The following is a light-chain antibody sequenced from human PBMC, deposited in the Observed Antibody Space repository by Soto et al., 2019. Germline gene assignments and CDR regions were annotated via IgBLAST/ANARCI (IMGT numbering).Light chain of an antibody. CDR2: LNSDGSH. V-gene: IGLV4-69*01. Sequence: QLVLTQPPSASASLGASVKLTCTLSSGHNSYAIAWHQQQPEKGPRYLMKLNSDGSHSKGGGIPDRFSGSSSGAERYLTISSLQSEDEADYYCQTWSTDIRVFGGGTKLTVL. CDR1: SGHNSYA. J-gene: IGLJ3*02. CDR3: QTWSTDIRV.